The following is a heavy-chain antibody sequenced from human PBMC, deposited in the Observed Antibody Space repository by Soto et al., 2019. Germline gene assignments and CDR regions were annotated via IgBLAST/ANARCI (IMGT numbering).Heavy chain of an antibody. CDR2: INNDGSST. CDR3: ARGAYVIRGLINYYFDY. CDR1: GFTFSSYW. J-gene: IGHJ4*02. V-gene: IGHV3-74*01. Sequence: GSLRLSCAASGFTFSSYWMHWVHQAPGEGLVWVSRINNDGSSTNYADSVKGRFTISRDNAKNTLYLQVNSLRVEDTAVYYCARGAYVIRGLINYYFDYWGQGTPVTVSS. D-gene: IGHD3-10*01.